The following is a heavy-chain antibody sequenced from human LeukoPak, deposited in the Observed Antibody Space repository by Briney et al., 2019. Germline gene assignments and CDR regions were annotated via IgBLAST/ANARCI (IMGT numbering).Heavy chain of an antibody. CDR2: MNPNSGNT. Sequence: GASVKVSCKASGHSFTSCDINWVRQATGQGLAWMGWMNPNSGNTGYAQKFQGRVTMTRNTSISTAYMELSSLRSEDTAVYYCARSPKYYYDSSGYYGMDVWGQGTTVTVSS. J-gene: IGHJ6*02. D-gene: IGHD3-22*01. CDR3: ARSPKYYYDSSGYYGMDV. V-gene: IGHV1-8*01. CDR1: GHSFTSCD.